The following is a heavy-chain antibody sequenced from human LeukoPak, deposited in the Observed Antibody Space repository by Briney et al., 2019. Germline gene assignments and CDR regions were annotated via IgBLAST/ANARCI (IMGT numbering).Heavy chain of an antibody. D-gene: IGHD5-18*01. Sequence: GGSLRLSCAASGFTFDDYAMHWVRQAPGKGLEWVSGISWNSGSIGYADSVKGRFTISRDTAKNSLYLQMNSLRAEDTALYYCAKDIRGYSYGIIDYWGQGTLVTVSS. CDR1: GFTFDDYA. J-gene: IGHJ4*02. CDR3: AKDIRGYSYGIIDY. V-gene: IGHV3-9*01. CDR2: ISWNSGSI.